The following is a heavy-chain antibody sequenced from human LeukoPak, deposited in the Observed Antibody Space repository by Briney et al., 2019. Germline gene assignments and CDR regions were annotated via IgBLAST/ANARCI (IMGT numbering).Heavy chain of an antibody. V-gene: IGHV3-53*04. D-gene: IGHD4/OR15-4a*01. CDR1: GFNVSSNY. J-gene: IGHJ4*02. CDR3: ARGAYGGPFDC. CDR2: LYSVGDT. Sequence: PGGSLRLSCAASGFNVSSNYMSWVRQAPGKGLEWVSVLYSVGDTYYADSVQGRFTISRHNSRNTLYLQLNSLRPEDTAVYYCARGAYGGPFDCWGQGTLVTVSS.